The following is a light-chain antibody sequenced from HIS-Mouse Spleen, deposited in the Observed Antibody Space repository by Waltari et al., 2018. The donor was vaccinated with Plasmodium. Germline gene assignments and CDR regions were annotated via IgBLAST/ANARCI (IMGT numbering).Light chain of an antibody. CDR1: QSISSY. J-gene: IGKJ2*01. V-gene: IGKV1-39*01. Sequence: DIQMTQSPSFLSASVGARVTITCRASQSISSYLNWYQPKPGKAPKLLIYAASSLQSGVPSRFSGSGSGTDFTLTISSLQPEDFATYYCQQSYSTPYTFGQGTKLEIK. CDR2: AAS. CDR3: QQSYSTPYT.